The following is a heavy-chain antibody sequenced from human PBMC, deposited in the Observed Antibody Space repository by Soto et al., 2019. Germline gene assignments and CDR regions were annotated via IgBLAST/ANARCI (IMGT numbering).Heavy chain of an antibody. Sequence: QVQLQESSPGLVKPSGTLSLTCAVSGGSISSTNWWSWVRQHPGKGLEWLGGVYHSGNTNYNPSPKSRVTIAVDTSKNQFSLKLTSVTAADTAVYYCARLSGWVTFAYWGQGTLVTVSS. J-gene: IGHJ4*02. V-gene: IGHV4-4*02. CDR1: GGSISSTNW. CDR3: ARLSGWVTFAY. CDR2: VYHSGNT. D-gene: IGHD6-19*01.